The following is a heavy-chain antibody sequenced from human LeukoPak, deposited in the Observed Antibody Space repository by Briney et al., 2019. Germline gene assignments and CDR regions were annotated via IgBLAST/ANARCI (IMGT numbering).Heavy chain of an antibody. J-gene: IGHJ3*02. Sequence: SETLSLTFTVSGDSISRYYWGWIRQPPGKGLEWIGSVYYSGSTQYNPSLNSRVTRSVATSKKQFTLRLSSVTAADTAVYYCARSGYAFGADAFDIWGQGEMVAVPA. CDR2: VYYSGST. D-gene: IGHD3-16*01. V-gene: IGHV4-59*08. CDR1: GDSISRYY. CDR3: ARSGYAFGADAFDI.